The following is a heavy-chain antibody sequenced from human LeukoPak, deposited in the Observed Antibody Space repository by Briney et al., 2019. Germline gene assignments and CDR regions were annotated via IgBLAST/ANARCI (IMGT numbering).Heavy chain of an antibody. J-gene: IGHJ5*02. CDR3: ARVLGHHKDIVVVVAATHWFDP. CDR1: GYTFTSYG. V-gene: IGHV1-18*01. D-gene: IGHD2-15*01. Sequence: ASVKVSCKASGYTFTSYGISWVRQAPGQGLEWMGWISAYNGNTNYAQKLQGRVTMTTDTSTGTAYMELRSLRSDDTAVYYCARVLGHHKDIVVVVAATHWFDPWGQGTLVTVSS. CDR2: ISAYNGNT.